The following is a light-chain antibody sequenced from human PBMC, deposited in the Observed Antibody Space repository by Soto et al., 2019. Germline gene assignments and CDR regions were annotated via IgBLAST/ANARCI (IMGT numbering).Light chain of an antibody. CDR2: EVS. CDR1: SSDVGLYNY. Sequence: QPVLTQPPSASGFPGQSVTISCTGTSSDVGLYNYVSWYQQHPGKAPKLIIYEVSKRPSGVPDRFSGSKSGNTASLTVSGLQAEDEADYYCSSFAGSNNVAFGGGTKLTVL. V-gene: IGLV2-8*01. J-gene: IGLJ2*01. CDR3: SSFAGSNNVA.